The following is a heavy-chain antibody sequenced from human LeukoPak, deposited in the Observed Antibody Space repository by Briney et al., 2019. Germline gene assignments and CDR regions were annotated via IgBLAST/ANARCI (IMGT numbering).Heavy chain of an antibody. Sequence: GGSLRLSCAASGFTFSSYAMHWVRQAPGKGLEWVAVISYDGSNKYYADSVKGRFTISRDNSKNTLYLQMNSLRAEDTAVYYCARDQGITGTTGGDYWGQGTLVTVSS. V-gene: IGHV3-30*04. CDR2: ISYDGSNK. CDR3: ARDQGITGTTGGDY. CDR1: GFTFSSYA. D-gene: IGHD1-20*01. J-gene: IGHJ4*02.